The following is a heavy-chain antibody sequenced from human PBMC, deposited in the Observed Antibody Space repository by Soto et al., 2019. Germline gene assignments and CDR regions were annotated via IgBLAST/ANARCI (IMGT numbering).Heavy chain of an antibody. D-gene: IGHD5-18*01. CDR3: ERAPDSWLDKAMVDPGY. V-gene: IGHV3-33*01. CDR1: GFTFSSYG. CDR2: IWYDGSNK. J-gene: IGHJ4*02. Sequence: GGSLRLSCAASGFTFSSYGMHWVRQAPGKGLEWVAVIWYDGSNKYYADSVKGRFTISRDNSKNTLYLQMNSLRAEDTAVYYCERAPDSWLDKAMVDPGYWGQGTLVTVSS.